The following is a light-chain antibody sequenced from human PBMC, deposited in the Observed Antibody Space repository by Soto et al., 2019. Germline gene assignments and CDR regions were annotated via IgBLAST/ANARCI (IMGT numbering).Light chain of an antibody. Sequence: IPLTQSPSSLSASVGERVTITCRASQGINSYLAWYQQKPGKAPKLLIYATSTLQSGVPSRFSGSGAATDFTLTISSLQPEDFATYLCQQHHTSPLPFVPGTKVDI. V-gene: IGKV1-9*01. CDR3: QQHHTSPLP. CDR1: QGINSY. CDR2: ATS. J-gene: IGKJ3*01.